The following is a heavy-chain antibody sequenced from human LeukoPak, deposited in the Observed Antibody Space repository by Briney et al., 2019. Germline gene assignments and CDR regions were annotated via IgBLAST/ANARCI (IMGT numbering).Heavy chain of an antibody. CDR3: AKVTATPNYYYGMDV. V-gene: IGHV3-23*01. CDR2: IRGSGGRT. CDR1: GFIFSSYA. Sequence: GGSLRLSCAASGFIFSSYAMSWVRHAPGKGLEGVSAIRGSGGRTYSEDSVKGRFTSSRDNSKDTLYLQMNSPGVEDTAVYYCAKVTATPNYYYGMDVWGQGTTVTVSS. J-gene: IGHJ6*02. D-gene: IGHD2-21*02.